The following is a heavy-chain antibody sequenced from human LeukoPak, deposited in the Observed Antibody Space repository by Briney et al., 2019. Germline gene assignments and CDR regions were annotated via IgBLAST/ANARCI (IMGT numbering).Heavy chain of an antibody. CDR3: AREYYYGSGSYYSAFDY. D-gene: IGHD3-10*01. CDR2: IYTSGST. V-gene: IGHV4-4*07. Sequence: PSETLSLTCTVSGGSISSYYWSWIRQPAGKGLEWIGRIYTSGSTNYNPSLKSRVTMSVDTSKNQFPLKLSSVTAADTAVYYCAREYYYGSGSYYSAFDYWGQGTLVTVSS. CDR1: GGSISSYY. J-gene: IGHJ4*02.